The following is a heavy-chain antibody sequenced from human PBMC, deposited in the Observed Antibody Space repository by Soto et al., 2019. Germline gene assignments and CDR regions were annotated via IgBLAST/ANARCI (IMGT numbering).Heavy chain of an antibody. CDR2: INPNSGGT. CDR3: ARALGSSWYGYYYYGMDV. V-gene: IGHV1-2*04. Sequence: AAVKVSCKASGYTFTGYYMHWVRQAPGQGREWMGWINPNSGGTNYAQKFQGWVTMTRDTSISTAYMELSRLRSDDTAVYYCARALGSSWYGYYYYGMDVWGQGTTVTVSS. CDR1: GYTFTGYY. J-gene: IGHJ6*02. D-gene: IGHD6-13*01.